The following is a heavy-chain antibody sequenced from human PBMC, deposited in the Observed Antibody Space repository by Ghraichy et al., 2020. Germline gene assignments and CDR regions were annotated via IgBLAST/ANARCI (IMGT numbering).Heavy chain of an antibody. V-gene: IGHV3-48*02. J-gene: IGHJ6*02. CDR3: ARASSVVRFYYYDAMDV. CDR1: GFIFSSYS. D-gene: IGHD4-23*01. Sequence: GGSLRLSCVDSGFIFSSYSMNWVCQSPGKGLEWVSYITCSSRTTSYADSVKGRFTISRDNAQNSLYLQMTSLRDEDTAVYYCARASSVVRFYYYDAMDVWGQGTTVTVSS. CDR2: ITCSSRTT.